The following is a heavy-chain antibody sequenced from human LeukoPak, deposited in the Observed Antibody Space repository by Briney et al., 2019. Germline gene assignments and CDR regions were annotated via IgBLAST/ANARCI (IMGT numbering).Heavy chain of an antibody. D-gene: IGHD3-10*01. Sequence: GRSLRLSCAASGFTFSSYGMHWVRQAPGKGLEWVAFIRYDGSNKYYADSVKGRFTISRDNSKNTLYLQMNSLRAEDTAVYYCANSGFGEFYFDYWGQGTLVTVSS. CDR2: IRYDGSNK. J-gene: IGHJ4*02. CDR1: GFTFSSYG. CDR3: ANSGFGEFYFDY. V-gene: IGHV3-30*02.